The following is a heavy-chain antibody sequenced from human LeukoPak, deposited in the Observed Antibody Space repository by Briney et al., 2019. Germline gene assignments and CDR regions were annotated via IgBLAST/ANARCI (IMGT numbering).Heavy chain of an antibody. CDR2: IRYDGSNK. V-gene: IGHV3-30*02. CDR3: AKGLDMITFGGVIPNFDY. J-gene: IGHJ4*02. CDR1: GFTFSSYG. D-gene: IGHD3-16*02. Sequence: HPGGSLRLSCAASGFTFSSYGMHWVRQAPGKGLEWVAFIRYDGSNKYYADSVKGRFTISRDNSKNTLYLQMNSLRAEDTAVYYCAKGLDMITFGGVIPNFDYWGQGTLVTVSS.